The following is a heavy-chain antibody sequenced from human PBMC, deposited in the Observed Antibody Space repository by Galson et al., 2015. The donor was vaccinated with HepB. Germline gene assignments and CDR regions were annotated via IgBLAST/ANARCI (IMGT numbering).Heavy chain of an antibody. V-gene: IGHV4-34*01. D-gene: IGHD3-22*01. Sequence: SETLSLTCAVYGGSFSGYYWSWIRQPPGKGLEWIGEINHSGSTNYNPSLKSRVTISVDTSKNQFSLKLSSVTAADTAVYYCARASGYPRYYFDYWGQGTLVTVSS. CDR3: ARASGYPRYYFDY. CDR2: INHSGST. CDR1: GGSFSGYY. J-gene: IGHJ4*02.